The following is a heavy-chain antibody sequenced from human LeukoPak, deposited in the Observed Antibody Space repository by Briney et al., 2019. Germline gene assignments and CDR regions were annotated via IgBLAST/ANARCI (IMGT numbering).Heavy chain of an antibody. D-gene: IGHD4-17*01. CDR1: GGSISSSNW. CDR3: ASKIYGDARTFDY. J-gene: IGHJ4*02. Sequence: SETLSLTCAVSGGSISSSNWWSWVRQPPGKGLQWIGEIYHSGSTNYNPSLKSRVTISVDKSKNQFSLKLSSVTAADTAIYYCASKIYGDARTFDYWGQGTLVTVSS. CDR2: IYHSGST. V-gene: IGHV4-4*02.